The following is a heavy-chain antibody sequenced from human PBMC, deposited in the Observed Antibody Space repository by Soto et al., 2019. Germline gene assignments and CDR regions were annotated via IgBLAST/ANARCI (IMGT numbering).Heavy chain of an antibody. CDR1: GYTFTRYG. CDR3: AMVDVYVTPSPQDV. J-gene: IGHJ6*02. D-gene: IGHD3-16*01. V-gene: IGHV1-18*01. CDR2: INTYNGNT. Sequence: QVQLVQSGAEVKNPGASVKVSCKASGYTFTRYGIGWARQAPGQGLEWMGWINTYNGNTNYAQNVQGRVTLTTDPTTSKAYMELRRLTSNDTAIYYCAMVDVYVTPSPQDVWGQGTTVIVSS.